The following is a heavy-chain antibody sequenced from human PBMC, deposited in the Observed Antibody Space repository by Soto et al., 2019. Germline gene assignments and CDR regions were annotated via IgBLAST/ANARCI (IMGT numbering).Heavy chain of an antibody. Sequence: WGTLSLTCTVSGGSISSYYWSWIRQAPGKGLEWIGYIYNSGSTNYNPSLKSRVTISVDTSKNQFSLKVISVTAADTAVYYCARGGVVPAASVDYWGQGTLVTVSS. CDR3: ARGGVVPAASVDY. CDR1: GGSISSYY. D-gene: IGHD2-2*01. CDR2: IYNSGST. J-gene: IGHJ4*02. V-gene: IGHV4-59*01.